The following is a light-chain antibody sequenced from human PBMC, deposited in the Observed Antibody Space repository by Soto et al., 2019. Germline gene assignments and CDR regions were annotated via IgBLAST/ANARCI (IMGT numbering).Light chain of an antibody. CDR2: AAS. Sequence: DIQITKSPSSLSASVGDRVTITCRASQSISNYLNWYQQKPGKAPKLLIYAASSLQSGVPSRFSGSGSGTDFTLTISSLQPEDFATYYCQQSYSTPRTLGQGTKVDIK. CDR1: QSISNY. V-gene: IGKV1-39*01. J-gene: IGKJ1*01. CDR3: QQSYSTPRT.